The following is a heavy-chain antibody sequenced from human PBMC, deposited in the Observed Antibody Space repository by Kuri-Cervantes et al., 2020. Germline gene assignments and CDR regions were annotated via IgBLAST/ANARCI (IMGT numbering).Heavy chain of an antibody. CDR3: ASQLLRYYGSGSYYSIYYYYGMDV. D-gene: IGHD3-10*01. V-gene: IGHV3-48*02. Sequence: GESLKISCAASGFTFSSYSMNWVRQAPGKGLEWVSYISSSSSTIYYADSVKGRFTISRDNAKNSLYLQMNSLRDEDTAVYYCASQLLRYYGSGSYYSIYYYYGMDVWGQGTTVTVSS. CDR2: ISSSSSTI. CDR1: GFTFSSYS. J-gene: IGHJ6*02.